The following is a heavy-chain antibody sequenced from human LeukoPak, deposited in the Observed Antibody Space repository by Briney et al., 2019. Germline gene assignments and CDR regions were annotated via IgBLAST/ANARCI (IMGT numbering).Heavy chain of an antibody. CDR3: AREDDSSGHYVFDY. V-gene: IGHV3-53*01. D-gene: IGHD3-22*01. CDR1: GFTVSSNY. Sequence: GGSLRLSCAASGFTVSSNYMSWVRQAPGKGLEWVSVIYSGGSTYYADSVKGRFTISRDNSKNTLYLQMNSLRAEDTAVYYCAREDDSSGHYVFDYWGQGTLVTVSS. CDR2: IYSGGST. J-gene: IGHJ4*02.